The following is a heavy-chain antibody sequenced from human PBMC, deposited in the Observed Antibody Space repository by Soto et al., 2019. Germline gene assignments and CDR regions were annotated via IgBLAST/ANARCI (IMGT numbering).Heavy chain of an antibody. J-gene: IGHJ4*02. CDR2: IYYSGST. V-gene: IGHV4-31*03. D-gene: IGHD1-26*01. CDR3: AGIYSGSPGGTLRY. Sequence: QVQLQESGPGLVKPSQTLSLTCTVSGGSISSGGYYWSWIRQHPGKGMEWIGYIYYSGSTYYNPSLTSRVTISVVTSKNQFSLKLSSVTAADTAVYYCAGIYSGSPGGTLRYWGQGTLVTVSS. CDR1: GGSISSGGYY.